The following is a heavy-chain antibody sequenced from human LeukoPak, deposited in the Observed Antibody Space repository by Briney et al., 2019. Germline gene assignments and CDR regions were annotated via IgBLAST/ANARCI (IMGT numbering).Heavy chain of an antibody. J-gene: IGHJ5*02. D-gene: IGHD6-13*01. V-gene: IGHV3-30*02. Sequence: GGSLRLSCAASGFTFSSYGMHWVRQAPGKGLEWVAFIRYDGSNKYYADSVKGRFTISRDNSKNTLYLQMNSLRAEDTAVYYCARDMGLGIANWFDPWGQGTLVTVSS. CDR2: IRYDGSNK. CDR1: GFTFSSYG. CDR3: ARDMGLGIANWFDP.